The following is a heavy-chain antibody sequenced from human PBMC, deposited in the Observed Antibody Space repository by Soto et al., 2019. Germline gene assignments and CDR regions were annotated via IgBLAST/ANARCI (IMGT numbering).Heavy chain of an antibody. CDR2: ISSNSETI. CDR1: GFIADDYT. V-gene: IGHV3-9*02. J-gene: IGHJ4*02. CDR3: AEEMQSSGMTSVPALDH. Sequence: EVQLVESGGGLVQPGRSLRLSCVGSGFIADDYTMHWVRQAPGKGLEWVSGISSNSETINYADSVKGRFTISRDNAKNDLLPQTSRMRPADTALDYCAEEMQSSGMTSVPALDHWGPGDGVSVPS. D-gene: IGHD3-3*01.